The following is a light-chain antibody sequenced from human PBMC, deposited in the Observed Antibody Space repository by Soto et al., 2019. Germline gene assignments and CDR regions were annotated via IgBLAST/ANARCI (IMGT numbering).Light chain of an antibody. CDR1: QSLLHSNGYNY. J-gene: IGKJ2*02. CDR3: MQALQTPPWT. CDR2: LGS. V-gene: IGKV2-28*01. Sequence: DIVMTQSPLSLPFTPGEPASISCRSSQSLLHSNGYNYLDWYLQKPGQSPQLLIYLGSNRASGVPDRFSGIGSGTDFTLKISRVEAEDVGVYYCMQALQTPPWTFGQGTKLEIK.